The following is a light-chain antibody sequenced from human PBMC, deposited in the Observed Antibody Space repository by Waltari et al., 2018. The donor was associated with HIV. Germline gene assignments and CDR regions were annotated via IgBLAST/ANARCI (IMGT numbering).Light chain of an antibody. CDR3: SSYTSSSTLYV. J-gene: IGLJ1*01. V-gene: IGLV2-14*01. CDR1: SSDVGGYNY. CDR2: EVS. Sequence: QSALTQPASVSGSPGQSITISCTGTSSDVGGYNYVSWYQQHPGKAPKLMIYEVSNRPSGCSNRFSGSKSGNTASLTISGLQAEDEADYYCSSYTSSSTLYVFGTGTKVTVL.